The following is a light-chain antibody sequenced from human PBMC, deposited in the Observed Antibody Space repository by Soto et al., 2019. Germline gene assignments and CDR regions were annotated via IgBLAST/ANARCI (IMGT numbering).Light chain of an antibody. CDR1: QSLLHSNGYNY. CDR2: LGS. J-gene: IGKJ4*01. V-gene: IGKV2-28*01. Sequence: DIVMTQSPLSLPVTPGEPASISCRSSQSLLHSNGYNYLDWYLQKPGQSPQLLIYLGSNRASGVPDRFSGSRSGTDFTLKFSRVEAEDVGVCCCMQALQTPLTFGGGTKVEIK. CDR3: MQALQTPLT.